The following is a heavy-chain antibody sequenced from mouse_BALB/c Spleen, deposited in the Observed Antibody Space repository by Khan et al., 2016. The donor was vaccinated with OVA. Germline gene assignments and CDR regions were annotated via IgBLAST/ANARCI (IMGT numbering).Heavy chain of an antibody. V-gene: IGHV2-3*01. CDR3: AKIEYHDNFYAMDY. J-gene: IGHJ4*01. Sequence: QVQLKQSGPGLVAPSQSLSITCTVSGFSLTSYGVNWVRQPPGKGLEWLGVKWGEGNTNYHSALLSRLSISQDNSKSHVFLKMNSLKTYDTATYYCAKIEYHDNFYAMDYWGQGTSVTDAS. CDR2: KWGEGNT. CDR1: GFSLTSYG. D-gene: IGHD2-1*01.